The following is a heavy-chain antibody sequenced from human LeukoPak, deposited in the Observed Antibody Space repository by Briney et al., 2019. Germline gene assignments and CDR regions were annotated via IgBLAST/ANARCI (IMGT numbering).Heavy chain of an antibody. Sequence: GGSLRLSCAASGFTFSRYWMSWVRQAPGKGLEWVSAISGSGGSTYYADSVKGRFTISRDNSKNTLYLQMNSLRAEDTAVYYCAKNALQVRGVKGPHYNWFDPWGQGTLVTVSS. CDR1: GFTFSRYW. V-gene: IGHV3-23*01. J-gene: IGHJ5*02. CDR2: ISGSGGST. D-gene: IGHD3-10*01. CDR3: AKNALQVRGVKGPHYNWFDP.